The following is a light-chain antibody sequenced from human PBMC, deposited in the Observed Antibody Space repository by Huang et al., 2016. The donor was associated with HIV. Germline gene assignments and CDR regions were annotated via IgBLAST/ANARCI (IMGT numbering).Light chain of an antibody. CDR1: QNIGNY. CDR3: QQRSNWPPT. J-gene: IGKJ4*01. V-gene: IGKV3-11*01. CDR2: ATS. Sequence: ETVLTQSPATLSLSPGERATISCRASQNIGNYLAWYQQKPGQTPRILIYATSNRATGVPARFSGSGSGTDFTLDISSLESEDFAVYYCQQRSNWPPTFGGGTKV.